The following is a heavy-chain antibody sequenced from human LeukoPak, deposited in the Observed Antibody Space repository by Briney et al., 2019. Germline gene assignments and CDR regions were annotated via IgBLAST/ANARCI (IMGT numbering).Heavy chain of an antibody. D-gene: IGHD2-2*01. CDR1: GFAFSDHG. V-gene: IGHV3-23*01. CDR3: AKDENFSGGWYAGHY. J-gene: IGHJ4*02. Sequence: GGSLRLSCAASGFAFSDHGLSWVRQAPGKGLEWVSVISGNGAFTYYADPVKGRFTISRDNSKNTVYLQMNSLRAEDTAVYYCAKDENFSGGWYAGHYWGQGTLVTVSS. CDR2: ISGNGAFT.